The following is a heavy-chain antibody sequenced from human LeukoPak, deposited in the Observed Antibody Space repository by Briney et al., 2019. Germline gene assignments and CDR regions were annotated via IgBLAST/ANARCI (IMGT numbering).Heavy chain of an antibody. Sequence: LETLSLTCSVSGGSMSSGSYYWGWIRQPPGKGLEWIGSIYTSGSTYHNPSLRSRLTTSVDTSKNQFSLKLSSVTAADTAVYYCARHGRLLERCMDVWGKGTTVTVSS. CDR1: GGSMSSGSYY. CDR2: IYTSGST. D-gene: IGHD3-3*01. V-gene: IGHV4-39*01. CDR3: ARHGRLLERCMDV. J-gene: IGHJ6*03.